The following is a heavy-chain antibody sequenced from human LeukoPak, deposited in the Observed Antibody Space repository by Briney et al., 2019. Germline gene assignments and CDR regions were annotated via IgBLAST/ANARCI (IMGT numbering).Heavy chain of an antibody. J-gene: IGHJ4*02. Sequence: SVEVSCKASGGTFSSYAISWVRQAPGQGLEWMGGIIPIFGTANYAQKFQGRVTITADESTSTAYMELSSLRSEDTAVYYCARGEAYYYDSSGLFPQIQFDYWGQGTLVTVSS. V-gene: IGHV1-69*13. CDR1: GGTFSSYA. CDR3: ARGEAYYYDSSGLFPQIQFDY. CDR2: IIPIFGTA. D-gene: IGHD3-22*01.